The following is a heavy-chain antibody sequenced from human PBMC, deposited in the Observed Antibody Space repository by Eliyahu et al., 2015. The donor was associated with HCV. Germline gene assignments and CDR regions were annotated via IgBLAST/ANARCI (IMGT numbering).Heavy chain of an antibody. CDR2: INXDGXST. CDR3: ARRNY. Sequence: EVQLVESGXGLVQPGGSLRLSCAASGFTFSSXWXHXVRQAXGKGLVWVSRINXDGXSTNYADSVKGRFTISRDNAKNTLYLQMNSLRAEDTAVYYCARRNYWGQGTLVTVSS. CDR1: GFTFSSXW. J-gene: IGHJ4*02. V-gene: IGHV3-74*01.